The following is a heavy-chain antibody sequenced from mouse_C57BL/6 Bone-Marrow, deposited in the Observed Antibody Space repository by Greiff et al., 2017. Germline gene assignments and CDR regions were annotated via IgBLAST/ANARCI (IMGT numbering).Heavy chain of an antibody. CDR3: ARTGWDDYFDY. D-gene: IGHD4-1*01. J-gene: IGHJ2*01. Sequence: DVKLQESGPELVKPGASVKISCKASGYKFTDYYMNWVKPSHGKSLEWIGDINPNNGGTSYNQKFKGKATLTVDKSSSTAYMELRSLTSEDSAVYYCARTGWDDYFDYWGQGTTLTGSS. CDR2: INPNNGGT. V-gene: IGHV1-26*01. CDR1: GYKFTDYY.